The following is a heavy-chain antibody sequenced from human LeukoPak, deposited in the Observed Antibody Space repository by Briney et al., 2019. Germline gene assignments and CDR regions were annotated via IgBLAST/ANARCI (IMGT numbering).Heavy chain of an antibody. J-gene: IGHJ4*02. CDR3: ARKRNYNWNDIVDY. CDR1: VDHFTVHY. D-gene: IGHD1-20*01. CDR2: INPDSGGT. V-gene: IGHV1-2*02. Sequence: GASVKVSCKSSVDHFTVHYMHWVRQAPGRGLEWMGWINPDSGGTNYAQKFQGRVTMTRYTSISTTYMELSRLRSDDTAVYYCARKRNYNWNDIVDYWGQGTLVTVSS.